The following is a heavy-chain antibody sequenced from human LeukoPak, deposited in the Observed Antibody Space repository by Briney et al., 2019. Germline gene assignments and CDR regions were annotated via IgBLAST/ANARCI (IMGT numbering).Heavy chain of an antibody. V-gene: IGHV3-73*01. CDR2: IRSKANSYAT. D-gene: IGHD6-6*01. J-gene: IGHJ4*02. CDR1: GFTFSGSA. CDR3: ARDPWQLDLDY. Sequence: GGSLRLSCAASGFTFSGSAMHWVRQASGKGLEWVGRIRSKANSYATAYAASVKGRFTISRDDSKNTAYLQMNSLRAEDTAVYYCARDPWQLDLDYWGQGTLVTVSS.